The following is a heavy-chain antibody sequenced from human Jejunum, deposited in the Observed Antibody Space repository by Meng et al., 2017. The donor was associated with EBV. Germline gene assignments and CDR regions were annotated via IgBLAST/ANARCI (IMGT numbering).Heavy chain of an antibody. Sequence: VPLVQSGAEVKKPGASVKVSCKASADTFAGYYMHWVRQAPGQGLEWMGRINPNSGGANYAQKFQGRVTMTRDTSISTAYMELSRLRSDDTAVYYCAREGLVGDLRYFDLWGRGTLVTVSS. CDR2: INPNSGGA. CDR1: ADTFAGYY. CDR3: AREGLVGDLRYFDL. J-gene: IGHJ2*01. V-gene: IGHV1-2*06. D-gene: IGHD3-16*01.